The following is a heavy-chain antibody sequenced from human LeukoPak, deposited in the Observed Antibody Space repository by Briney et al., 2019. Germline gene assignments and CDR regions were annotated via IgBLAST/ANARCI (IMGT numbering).Heavy chain of an antibody. CDR2: IYYSGST. CDR3: ARHRVGATAFVDY. V-gene: IGHV4-39*01. Sequence: PSETLSLTCTVSGGSISSSSYYWGWIRQPPRKGLEWIGSIYYSGSTYYNPSLKSRVTISVDTSKNQFSLNLSSVTAADTAVYYCARHRVGATAFVDYWGQGTLVTVTS. J-gene: IGHJ4*02. CDR1: GGSISSSSYY. D-gene: IGHD1-26*01.